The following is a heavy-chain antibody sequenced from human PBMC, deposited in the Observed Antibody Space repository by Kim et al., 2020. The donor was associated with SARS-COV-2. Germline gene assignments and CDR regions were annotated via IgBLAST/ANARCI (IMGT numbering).Heavy chain of an antibody. CDR3: AKDRDWITPFSPSGLCLDY. CDR2: ISFDGSNK. D-gene: IGHD1-1*01. J-gene: IGHJ4*02. CDR1: GFTFSSYG. V-gene: IGHV3-30*18. Sequence: GGSLRLSCAASGFTFSSYGMHWVRQAPGKGLEWVAVISFDGSNKYYADSVKGRFTISRDNSKNTLYLQMNSLRAEDTAVYYCAKDRDWITPFSPSGLCLDYWGQGTLVTVSS.